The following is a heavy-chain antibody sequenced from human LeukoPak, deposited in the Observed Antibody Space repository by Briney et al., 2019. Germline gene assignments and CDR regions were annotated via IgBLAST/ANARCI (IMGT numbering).Heavy chain of an antibody. J-gene: IGHJ4*02. CDR2: IIPILGIA. Sequence: VASVKVSCKASGGTFSSYAISWVRQAPGQGLEWMGRIIPILGIANYAQKFQGRVTITADKSTSTAYMELSSLRSEDTAVYYCARVAARRAYYFDYWGQGTLVTVSS. V-gene: IGHV1-69*04. CDR1: GGTFSSYA. CDR3: ARVAARRAYYFDY. D-gene: IGHD6-6*01.